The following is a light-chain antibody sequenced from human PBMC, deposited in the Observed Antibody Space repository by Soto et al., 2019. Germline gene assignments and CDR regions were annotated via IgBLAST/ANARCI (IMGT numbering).Light chain of an antibody. CDR3: AAWDDSLNGLV. CDR2: NNN. Sequence: QSVLTQPPSASGTPGQMVTISCSGSSSNIGSNTVNWYQQLPGTAPKLLIYNNNQRPSGVPDRFSGSKSGTSASLAISGLQSEDEADYYCAAWDDSLNGLVFGTGTKVTVL. J-gene: IGLJ1*01. CDR1: SSNIGSNT. V-gene: IGLV1-44*01.